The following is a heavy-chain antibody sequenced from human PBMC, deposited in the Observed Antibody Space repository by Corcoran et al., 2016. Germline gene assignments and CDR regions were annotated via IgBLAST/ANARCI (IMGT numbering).Heavy chain of an antibody. CDR3: ARDQGATMIVVVAAEGAFDI. CDR2: ISSSSYI. V-gene: IGHV3-21*01. CDR1: GFTFSSYS. J-gene: IGHJ3*02. D-gene: IGHD3-22*01. Sequence: EVQLVESGGGLVKPGGSLRLSCAASGFTFSSYSMNWVRQAPGKGLEWVSSISSSSYIYYADSVKGRFTISRDNAKNSLYLQMNSLRAEDTAVYYCARDQGATMIVVVAAEGAFDIWGQGTMVTVSS.